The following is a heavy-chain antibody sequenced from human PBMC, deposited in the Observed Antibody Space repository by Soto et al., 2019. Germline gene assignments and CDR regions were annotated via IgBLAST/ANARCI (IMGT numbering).Heavy chain of an antibody. CDR3: ARVSIPSSFDY. J-gene: IGHJ4*02. CDR2: IYYSGST. Sequence: ASETLSLTCTVSGGSISSGGYYWSWIRQHPGKGLEWIGYIYYSGSTYYNPSLKSRVTISVDTSKNQFSLKLSSVTAADTAVYYCARVSIPSSFDYWGQGTLVTVSS. D-gene: IGHD2-21*01. V-gene: IGHV4-31*03. CDR1: GGSISSGGYY.